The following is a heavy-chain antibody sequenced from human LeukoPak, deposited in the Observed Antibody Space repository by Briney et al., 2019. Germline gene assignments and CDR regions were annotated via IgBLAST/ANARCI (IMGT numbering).Heavy chain of an antibody. CDR1: GFTISTYG. Sequence: PGGSLRLSCAASGFTISTYGMHWVRQAPGKGLEGVALIRSDGSNKYYADTVKGRFTVSRDNSKNTLDLHMNSLRGEDTAVYYCAKDEAQYFQHWRQGTLVTVSA. CDR3: AKDEAQYFQH. CDR2: IRSDGSNK. J-gene: IGHJ1*01. V-gene: IGHV3-30*02.